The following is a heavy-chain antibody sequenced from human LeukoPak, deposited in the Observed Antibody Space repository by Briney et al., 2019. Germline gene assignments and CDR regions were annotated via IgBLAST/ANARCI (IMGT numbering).Heavy chain of an antibody. D-gene: IGHD5-12*01. CDR3: AKGGYDYVEIAYFDY. CDR2: IIGSSGST. J-gene: IGHJ4*02. Sequence: GGSLRLSCAASGFTFGNYAMSWVRQAPGKGLEWVSVIIGSSGSTFYADSVKGRFTIFRDNSKNTLYLQMNSLRADDTAVYYCAKGGYDYVEIAYFDYWGQGTLVTVSS. V-gene: IGHV3-23*01. CDR1: GFTFGNYA.